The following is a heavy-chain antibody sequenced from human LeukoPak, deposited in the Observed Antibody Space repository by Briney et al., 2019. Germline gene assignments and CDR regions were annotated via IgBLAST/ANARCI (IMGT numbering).Heavy chain of an antibody. J-gene: IGHJ4*02. CDR1: GGTFSSYA. Sequence: GASVKVSCKASGGTFSSYAISWVRQAPGQGLEWMGGIIPIFGTANYAQKFQGRVTITADKSTSTAYMELSSLRSEDTAVYYCANALSYDSSGYWVYWGQGTLVTVSS. D-gene: IGHD3-22*01. CDR2: IIPIFGTA. CDR3: ANALSYDSSGYWVY. V-gene: IGHV1-69*06.